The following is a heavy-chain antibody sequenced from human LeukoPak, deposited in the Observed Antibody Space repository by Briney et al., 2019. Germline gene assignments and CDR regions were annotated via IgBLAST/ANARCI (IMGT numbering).Heavy chain of an antibody. J-gene: IGHJ4*02. D-gene: IGHD7-27*01. Sequence: SETLSLTCTVSGGSISSSSYYWGWIRQPPGRGLEWIGSIYYSGSTYYNPSLKSRVTISVDTSKNQFSLKLSSVTAADTAVYYCASPGLTGGDYWGQGTLVTVSS. CDR2: IYYSGST. V-gene: IGHV4-39*07. CDR3: ASPGLTGGDY. CDR1: GGSISSSSYY.